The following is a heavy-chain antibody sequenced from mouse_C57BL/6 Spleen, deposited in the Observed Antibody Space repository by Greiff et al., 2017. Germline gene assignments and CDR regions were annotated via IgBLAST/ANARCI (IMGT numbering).Heavy chain of an antibody. J-gene: IGHJ2*01. Sequence: EVKLVASGGGLVKPGGSLKLSCAASGFTFSDSGMHWVRQAPEKGLEWVSYISSGSSTIYYADTVKGRFTISRDNAKTTLFLQMTSLRSEDTAMYYCARDDYGYYFDDWGQGTTLTVSS. CDR1: GFTFSDSG. V-gene: IGHV5-17*01. CDR3: ARDDYGYYFDD. CDR2: ISSGSSTI. D-gene: IGHD2-4*01.